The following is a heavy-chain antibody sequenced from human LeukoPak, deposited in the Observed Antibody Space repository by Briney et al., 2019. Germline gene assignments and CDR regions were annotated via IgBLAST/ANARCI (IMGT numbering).Heavy chain of an antibody. CDR2: MYHGGST. D-gene: IGHD6-19*01. J-gene: IGHJ4*02. V-gene: IGHV4-38-2*02. Sequence: SETLSLTCTVSGYSIISGFHWGWIRQPPGKGLEWIGSMYHGGSTYYNPSLKSRVTISVDTSKNQFSLKVSSVTAVGTAVYYCARVRYSSGWIDYWGQGTLVTVSS. CDR3: ARVRYSSGWIDY. CDR1: GYSIISGFH.